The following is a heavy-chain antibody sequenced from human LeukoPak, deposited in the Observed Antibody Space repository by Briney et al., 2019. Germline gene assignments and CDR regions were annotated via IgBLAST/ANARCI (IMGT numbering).Heavy chain of an antibody. J-gene: IGHJ4*02. CDR2: ISSSSSYI. D-gene: IGHD2-15*01. CDR1: GFTYSSYS. Sequence: GGSLRLSCAASGFTYSSYSMNWVRQAPGKGLEWVSSISSSSSYIYYADSVKGRFPISRDNAKNSLYLQMTSLRAEDTGVYYCARVRCSGGICYAECFDYWGQGTLVTVSS. CDR3: ARVRCSGGICYAECFDY. V-gene: IGHV3-21*01.